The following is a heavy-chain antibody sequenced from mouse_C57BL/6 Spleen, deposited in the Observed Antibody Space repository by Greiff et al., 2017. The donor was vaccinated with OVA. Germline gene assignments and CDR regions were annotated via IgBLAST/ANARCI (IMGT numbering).Heavy chain of an antibody. Sequence: VQLQQSGPGLVKPSQSLSLTCSVTGYSITSGYYWNWIRQFPGNKLEWMGYISYDGSNNYNPSLKNRISITRDTSKNQFFLKLNSVTTEDTATYYCARDVGNPRFAYWGQGTLVTVSA. V-gene: IGHV3-6*01. D-gene: IGHD2-1*01. CDR2: ISYDGSN. J-gene: IGHJ3*01. CDR1: GYSITSGYY. CDR3: ARDVGNPRFAY.